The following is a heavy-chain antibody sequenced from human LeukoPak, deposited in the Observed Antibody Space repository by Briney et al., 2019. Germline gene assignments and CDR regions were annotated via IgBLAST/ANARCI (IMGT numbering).Heavy chain of an antibody. CDR3: ARAYDYGDYGLDY. Sequence: SSETLSLTCTVSGGSISSYYWSWIRQPPPKGQERIGYIYISRSTHYNTSLTSLDTLSLDTSKNQFSLKLSAVSPPGTALYFCARAYDYGDYGLDYWGQGTLVTVSS. D-gene: IGHD4-17*01. CDR1: GGSISSYY. CDR2: IYISRST. J-gene: IGHJ4*02. V-gene: IGHV4-59*01.